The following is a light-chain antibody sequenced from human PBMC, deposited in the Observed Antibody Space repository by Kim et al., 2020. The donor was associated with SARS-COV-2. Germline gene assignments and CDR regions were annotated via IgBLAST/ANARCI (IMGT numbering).Light chain of an antibody. J-gene: IGKJ4*01. Sequence: SVGDRVTITCRASESISTFLNWYQYKPGKAPKALIFGASRLQSGVPSRFTGSGSGREFTLTISSLQPEDFATYYCQQSFSPLPLTFGGGTKVDIK. V-gene: IGKV1-39*01. CDR3: QQSFSPLPLT. CDR2: GAS. CDR1: ESISTF.